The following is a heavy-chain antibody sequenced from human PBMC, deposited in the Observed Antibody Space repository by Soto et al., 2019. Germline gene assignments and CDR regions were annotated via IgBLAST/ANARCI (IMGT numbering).Heavy chain of an antibody. J-gene: IGHJ6*03. CDR2: IYPGDSDT. CDR3: ARQGCSSTSCYNYYYYMDV. Sequence: GESLKFSCKGSGYSFTSYWIGWVRQMPGKGLEWMGIIYPGDSDTRYSPSFQGQVTISADKSISTAYLQWSSLKASDTAMYYCARQGCSSTSCYNYYYYMDVWGKGTTVAVSS. D-gene: IGHD2-2*02. V-gene: IGHV5-51*01. CDR1: GYSFTSYW.